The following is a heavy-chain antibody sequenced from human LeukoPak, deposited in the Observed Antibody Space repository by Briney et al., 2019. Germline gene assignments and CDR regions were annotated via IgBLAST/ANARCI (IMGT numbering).Heavy chain of an antibody. CDR3: ARRTYYDILTGYKYWYFDL. CDR2: INYSGSS. J-gene: IGHJ2*01. Sequence: SETLSLTCTVSGGFISTYYWTWIRRPPGKRLEWIGYINYSGSSDYNPSLKSRVTMSVDTSMNQFSLKLNSVTAADTAVYYCARRTYYDILTGYKYWYFDLWGRGTLVTVSS. CDR1: GGFISTYY. D-gene: IGHD3-9*01. V-gene: IGHV4-59*01.